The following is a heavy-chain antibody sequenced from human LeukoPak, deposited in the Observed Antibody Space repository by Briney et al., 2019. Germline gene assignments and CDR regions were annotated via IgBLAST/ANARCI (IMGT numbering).Heavy chain of an antibody. CDR2: IGTAGDT. V-gene: IGHV3-13*01. Sequence: GGSLRLSCAASGFTFSSYDMHWVRQATGKGLEWVSAIGTAGDTYYPGSVKGRFTISRENAKNSLYLQMNSLRAEDTAVYYCARDMRNNWFDPWGQGTLVTVSS. CDR1: GFTFSSYD. D-gene: IGHD2-2*01. CDR3: ARDMRNNWFDP. J-gene: IGHJ5*02.